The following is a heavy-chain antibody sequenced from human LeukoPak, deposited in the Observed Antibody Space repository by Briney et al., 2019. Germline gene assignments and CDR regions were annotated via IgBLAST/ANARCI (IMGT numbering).Heavy chain of an antibody. CDR3: AELALGDYDTFDS. Sequence: GGSLRLSCAASGFTFSSYAMSWVRQAPGKGLEWVSTISDTGGNTYYADSVKGRLTIFRDNSKNTLYLQMNSLRAEDTAVYYGAELALGDYDTFDSWGQGTLVTVSS. CDR1: GFTFSSYA. V-gene: IGHV3-23*01. CDR2: ISDTGGNT. J-gene: IGHJ4*02. D-gene: IGHD3-22*01.